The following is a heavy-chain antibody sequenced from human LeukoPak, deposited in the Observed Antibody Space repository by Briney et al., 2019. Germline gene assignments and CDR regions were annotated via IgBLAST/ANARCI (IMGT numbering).Heavy chain of an antibody. CDR3: AREAGSYGDDYYFDY. J-gene: IGHJ4*02. CDR1: GFTVSSNY. V-gene: IGHV3-53*01. CDR2: IYSGGST. Sequence: PGGSLRLSCAASGFTVSSNYMSWVRQARGKGLEWVSVIYSGGSTYYADSVKGRFTISRDNSKNTLYLQMNSLRAEDTAVYYCAREAGSYGDDYYFDYWGQGTLVTVSS. D-gene: IGHD5-18*01.